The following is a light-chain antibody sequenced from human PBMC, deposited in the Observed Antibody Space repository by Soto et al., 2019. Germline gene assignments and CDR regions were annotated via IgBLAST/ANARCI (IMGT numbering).Light chain of an antibody. CDR3: SSYTSSSTPYV. J-gene: IGLJ1*01. CDR1: SSDVGGYNY. Sequence: HSALTQPASVSGSPGQSITISCTGTSSDVGGYNYVSWYQQHPGKAPKLTIYDVSNRPSGVSNRFSGSKSGNTASLTISGLQAEDEADYYCSSYTSSSTPYVFGTGTKVTVL. CDR2: DVS. V-gene: IGLV2-14*01.